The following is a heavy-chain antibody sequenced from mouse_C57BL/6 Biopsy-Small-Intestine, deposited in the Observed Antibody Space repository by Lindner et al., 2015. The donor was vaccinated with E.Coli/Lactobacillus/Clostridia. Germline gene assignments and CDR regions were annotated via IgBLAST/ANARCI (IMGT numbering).Heavy chain of an antibody. V-gene: IGHV1-82*01. CDR2: IYPGDGDT. CDR1: GYAFSSSW. D-gene: IGHD1-1*01. Sequence: VQLQESGPELVKPGASVKISCKASGYAFSSSWMNWVKQRPGKGLEWTGRIYPGDGDTNYNGKFKGKATLTADKSSSTAYMQLSSLTSEDSAVYFCASRIGSSFDYWGQGTTLTVSS. CDR3: ASRIGSSFDY. J-gene: IGHJ2*01.